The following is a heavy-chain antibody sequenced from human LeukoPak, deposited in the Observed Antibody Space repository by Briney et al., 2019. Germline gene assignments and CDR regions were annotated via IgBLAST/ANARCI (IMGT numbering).Heavy chain of an antibody. CDR2: IHYSGTT. J-gene: IGHJ5*02. CDR3: PRAGYYYDACGPFDP. D-gene: IGHD3-22*01. CDR1: GVSLSSYY. Sequence: SETLSLTCTVSGVSLSSYYWNWIRQPPGKKLEGIGYIHYSGTTNYNPSLKSRVTISQDMSKNQFSLKLNFVTSADTALYYCPRAGYYYDACGPFDPWGQGILVTVSS. V-gene: IGHV4-59*01.